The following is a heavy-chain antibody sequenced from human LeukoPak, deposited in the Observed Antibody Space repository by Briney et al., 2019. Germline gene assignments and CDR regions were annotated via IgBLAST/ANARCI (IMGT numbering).Heavy chain of an antibody. J-gene: IGHJ3*02. CDR2: IYYSGST. Sequence: SSETLSLTCTVSGGSISSGDYYWSWIRQPPGKGLEWIGYIYYSGSTYYNPSLKSRVTIAVDTSKNQFSLKLSSVTAADTAVYYCARIATVATGDAVDIWGQGTMVTVSS. D-gene: IGHD4-23*01. CDR1: GGSISSGDYY. V-gene: IGHV4-30-4*08. CDR3: ARIATVATGDAVDI.